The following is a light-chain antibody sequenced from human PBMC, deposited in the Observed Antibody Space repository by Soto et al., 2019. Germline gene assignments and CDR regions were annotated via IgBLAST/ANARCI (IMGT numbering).Light chain of an antibody. CDR1: QDIRNY. CDR2: DAS. CDR3: QQYDNVPL. J-gene: IGKJ4*01. V-gene: IGKV1-33*01. Sequence: DIQMTQSPSSLSASVGDRVTITCRASQDIRNYLNWYQQKPGKAPKLLIYDASNLETGVPSRFSGGGSGTHFTFTVSSLQPEEIGTYFCQQYDNVPLFGGGTKVEIK.